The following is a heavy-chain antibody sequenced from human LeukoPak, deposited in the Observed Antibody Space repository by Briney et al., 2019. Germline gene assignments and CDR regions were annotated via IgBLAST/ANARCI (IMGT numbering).Heavy chain of an antibody. CDR3: AREGGFYRPLDY. D-gene: IGHD3-3*01. J-gene: IGHJ4*02. V-gene: IGHV4-4*02. CDR1: GGSVTSTNW. Sequence: PSGTLSLTCGVSGGSVTSTNWWAWVRQPPGKGLEWIGEVHLDGRTNYNPSLKSRLTMSVDLSENHISLKLTSVTAADTAVYYCAREGGFYRPLDYSGQGTLVTVSS. CDR2: VHLDGRT.